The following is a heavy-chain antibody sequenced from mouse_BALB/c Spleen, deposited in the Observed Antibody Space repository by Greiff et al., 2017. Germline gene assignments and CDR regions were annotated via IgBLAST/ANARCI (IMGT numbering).Heavy chain of an antibody. V-gene: IGHV5-6-3*01. Sequence: EVKLMESGGGLVQPGGSLKLSCAASGFTFSSYGMSWVRQTPDKRLELVATINSNGGSTYYPDSVKGRFTISRDNAKNTLYLQMSSLKSEDTAMYYCANYGYVYWYFDVWGAGTTVTVSS. J-gene: IGHJ1*01. D-gene: IGHD1-2*01. CDR1: GFTFSSYG. CDR2: INSNGGST. CDR3: ANYGYVYWYFDV.